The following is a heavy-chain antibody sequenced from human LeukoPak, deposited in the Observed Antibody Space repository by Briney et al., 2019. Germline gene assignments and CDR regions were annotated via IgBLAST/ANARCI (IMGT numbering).Heavy chain of an antibody. CDR1: GFTFSSYG. Sequence: GGSLRLSCAASGFTFSSYGMHWVRQAPGKGLEWVAVISYDGNNKYYADSVKGRFTIYRDDSKNTLYLQMNSLRAEDTAVYYCARDKKWALRLPVDYWGQGTLVTVSS. V-gene: IGHV3-30*03. CDR2: ISYDGNNK. J-gene: IGHJ4*02. CDR3: ARDKKWALRLPVDY. D-gene: IGHD1-26*01.